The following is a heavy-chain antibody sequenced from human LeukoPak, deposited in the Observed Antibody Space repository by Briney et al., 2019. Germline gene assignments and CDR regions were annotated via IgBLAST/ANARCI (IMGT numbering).Heavy chain of an antibody. V-gene: IGHV4-34*01. D-gene: IGHD3-16*01. J-gene: IGHJ4*02. CDR1: GGSFSGYY. CDR2: INHSGSA. Sequence: PSETLSLTCAVYGGSFSGYYWSWIRQPPGKGLEWIGEINHSGSANYNPSLKSRVTISVDTSKNQFSPKLSSVTAADTAVYYSARRRPYRVIRMGSYYFDYWGQGTLVTVSS. CDR3: ARRRPYRVIRMGSYYFDY.